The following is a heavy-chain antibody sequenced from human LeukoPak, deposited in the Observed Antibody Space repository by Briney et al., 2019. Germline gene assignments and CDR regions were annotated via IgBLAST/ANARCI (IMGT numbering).Heavy chain of an antibody. V-gene: IGHV3-23*01. Sequence: GGSLRLSCAASGFSLSSYAMSWVRQAPGKGLEWVSAISSTDAGTYHADSVRGRFTISRDNAKNSLYLQMNSLRAEDMALYYCAKGYYYGSGSYSDAFDIWGQGTMVTVSS. CDR2: ISSTDAGT. CDR3: AKGYYYGSGSYSDAFDI. CDR1: GFSLSSYA. D-gene: IGHD3-10*01. J-gene: IGHJ3*02.